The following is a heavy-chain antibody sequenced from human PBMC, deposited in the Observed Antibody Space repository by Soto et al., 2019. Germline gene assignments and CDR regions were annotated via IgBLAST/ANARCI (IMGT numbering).Heavy chain of an antibody. D-gene: IGHD6-13*01. V-gene: IGHV3-23*01. CDR3: ATGQQLGY. CDR2: FINSGDST. Sequence: GGSLRLSCAASGFTFSTYAMSWVRQAPGKGLEWVSKFINSGDSTYYADSVKGRFTISRDNSKNTVYLQVNSLRAEDTAVYYCATGQQLGYWGQGTLVTVSS. CDR1: GFTFSTYA. J-gene: IGHJ4*02.